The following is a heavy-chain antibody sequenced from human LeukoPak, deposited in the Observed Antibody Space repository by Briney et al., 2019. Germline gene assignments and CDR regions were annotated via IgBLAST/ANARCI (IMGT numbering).Heavy chain of an antibody. CDR2: IRSKANSYAT. Sequence: GGSLRLSCAASGFTFSGSAVHWVRQASGKGLEWVGRIRSKANSYATAYAASVKGRFTISRDDSKNTAYLQMNSLKTEDTAVYYCTSQYPEYYYGSGSYPLDYWGQGTLVTVSS. CDR3: TSQYPEYYYGSGSYPLDY. D-gene: IGHD3-10*01. V-gene: IGHV3-73*01. J-gene: IGHJ4*02. CDR1: GFTFSGSA.